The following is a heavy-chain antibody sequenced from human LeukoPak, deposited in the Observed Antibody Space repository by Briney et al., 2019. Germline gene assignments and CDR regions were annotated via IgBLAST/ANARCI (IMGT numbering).Heavy chain of an antibody. Sequence: SQTLSLTCTVSGGSISSGSYYWSWIRQPAGKGLEWIGRIYTSGSTNYNPSLKSRVTISVDTSKNQFSLKLSSVTAADTAVYYCARGPDTLGVWGKGTTVTVSS. D-gene: IGHD2-2*02. CDR2: IYTSGST. CDR3: ARGPDTLGV. J-gene: IGHJ6*04. V-gene: IGHV4-61*02. CDR1: GGSISSGSYY.